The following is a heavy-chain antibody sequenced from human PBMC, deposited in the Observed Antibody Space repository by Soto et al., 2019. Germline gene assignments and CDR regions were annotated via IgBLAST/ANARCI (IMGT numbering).Heavy chain of an antibody. CDR3: ARARITIFGVVILPVPTYFDY. CDR2: IYYSGST. J-gene: IGHJ4*02. CDR1: GGSISSGGYY. Sequence: SETLSLTCTVSGGSISSGGYYWSWIRQHPEKGLEWIGYIYYSGSTYYNPSLKSRVTISVDTSKNQFSLKLSSVTAADTAVYYCARARITIFGVVILPVPTYFDYWGQGTLVTVSS. V-gene: IGHV4-31*03. D-gene: IGHD3-3*01.